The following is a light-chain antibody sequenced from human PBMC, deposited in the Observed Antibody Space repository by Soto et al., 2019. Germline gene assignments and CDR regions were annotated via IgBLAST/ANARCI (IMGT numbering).Light chain of an antibody. Sequence: EIVMTQSPATLSMSPGERATLSCRASQSVSSNLAWFQQKPGQAPRLLIYGASTRATGIPARISGSGSGTDFTLTISELEPEDFAVYYCQHYDWSLTWTFGPGTKVEVK. V-gene: IGKV3-15*01. CDR1: QSVSSN. CDR3: QHYDWSLTWT. CDR2: GAS. J-gene: IGKJ1*01.